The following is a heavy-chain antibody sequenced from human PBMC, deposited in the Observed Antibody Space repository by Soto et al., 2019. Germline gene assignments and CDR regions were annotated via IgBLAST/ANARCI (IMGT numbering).Heavy chain of an antibody. CDR1: GYTFTSYD. D-gene: IGHD1-20*01. J-gene: IGHJ3*02. CDR2: MNPNSGNT. Sequence: ASVKVSCKASGYTFTSYDINWVRQATGQGLEWMGWMNPNSGNTGYAQKFQGRVTMTRNTSISTAYMELSSLRSEDTAVYYCARGTNRYNWNDDALDIWGQGTMVTVSS. V-gene: IGHV1-8*01. CDR3: ARGTNRYNWNDDALDI.